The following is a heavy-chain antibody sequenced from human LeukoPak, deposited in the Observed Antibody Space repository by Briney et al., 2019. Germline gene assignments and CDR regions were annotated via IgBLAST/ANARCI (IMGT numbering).Heavy chain of an antibody. Sequence: GGSLRLSCAASGFTFSNAWMGRVRQAPGKGLEWIGHIKTETDGGTTDYAAPVKGRFTISRDDSRNTLYLQMNSLRTEDTAMYYCTPDYYFEYWGQGTLVTVSS. V-gene: IGHV3-15*01. CDR3: TPDYYFEY. CDR2: IKTETDGGTT. J-gene: IGHJ4*02. CDR1: GFTFSNAW.